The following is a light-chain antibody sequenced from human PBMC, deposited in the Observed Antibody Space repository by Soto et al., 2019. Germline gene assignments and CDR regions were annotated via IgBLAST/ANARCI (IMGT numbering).Light chain of an antibody. J-gene: IGKJ1*01. CDR1: QSIISN. CDR3: QQSVSSPWT. Sequence: EIVMTQSPATLSLSPGERATLSCRASQSIISNLNWYQQKPGHAPNLLLHSASTRATGVPARFSGSGSGTDFTLTISSLQPEDFAVYYCQQSVSSPWTFGQGTKVEIK. CDR2: SAS. V-gene: IGKV3-15*01.